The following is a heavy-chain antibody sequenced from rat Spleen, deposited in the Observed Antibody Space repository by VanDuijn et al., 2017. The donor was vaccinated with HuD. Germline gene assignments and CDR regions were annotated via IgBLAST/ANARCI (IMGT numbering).Heavy chain of an antibody. V-gene: IGHV5-27*01. CDR1: GFTFNNFD. CDR2: ISPSGGST. D-gene: IGHD3-6*01. Sequence: EVQLVESGGGLVQPGGSLKLSCAASGFTFNNFDMAWVRQAPTKGLEWVASISPSGGSTYYRDSVKGRFTVSRDNTKSTLYLQMNSLRSEDTATYYCTRENWVLDAWGQGASVTVSS. J-gene: IGHJ4*01. CDR3: TRENWVLDA.